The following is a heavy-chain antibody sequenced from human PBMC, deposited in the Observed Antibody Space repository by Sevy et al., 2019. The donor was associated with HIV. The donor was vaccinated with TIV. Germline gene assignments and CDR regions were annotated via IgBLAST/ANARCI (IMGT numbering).Heavy chain of an antibody. D-gene: IGHD6-6*01. CDR3: ARVPVGSSPYYYAIDV. CDR2: IYHSGSS. J-gene: IGHJ6*02. CDR1: GAAINSGGYY. Sequence: SETLSLTCTVSGAAINSGGYYWTWIRQHPGKGLEWIGNIYHSGSSFYNPSLKGRVVMSVVTSKNQFSLNLTSLTAADTAVYYCARVPVGSSPYYYAIDVWGQGTSVTVSS. V-gene: IGHV4-31*03.